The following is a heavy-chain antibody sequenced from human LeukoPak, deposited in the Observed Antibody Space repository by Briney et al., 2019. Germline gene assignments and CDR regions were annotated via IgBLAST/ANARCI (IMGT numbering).Heavy chain of an antibody. D-gene: IGHD2-15*01. V-gene: IGHV4-39*07. CDR1: GGSISSSSYY. J-gene: IGHJ4*02. CDR2: IYYSGST. Sequence: SETLSLTCTVSGGSISSSSYYWGWIRQPPGKGLEWIGSIYYSGSTYYNPSLKSRVTISVDTSKNQFSLKLSSVTAADTAVYYCARAEGYCSGGSCYEFDYWGQGTLVTVSS. CDR3: ARAEGYCSGGSCYEFDY.